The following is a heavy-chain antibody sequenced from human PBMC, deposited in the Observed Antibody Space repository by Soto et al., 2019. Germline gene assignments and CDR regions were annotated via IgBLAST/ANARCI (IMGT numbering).Heavy chain of an antibody. Sequence: GASVKVSCKASGYTFTGYYMHWVRQATGQGLEWMGWINPNSGGTNYAQKFQGWVTMTRDTSISTAYMEVSRLRSDDTAVYYCAGGIAAAGNFDYWGQGTLVTVSS. J-gene: IGHJ4*02. V-gene: IGHV1-2*04. CDR2: INPNSGGT. D-gene: IGHD6-13*01. CDR3: AGGIAAAGNFDY. CDR1: GYTFTGYY.